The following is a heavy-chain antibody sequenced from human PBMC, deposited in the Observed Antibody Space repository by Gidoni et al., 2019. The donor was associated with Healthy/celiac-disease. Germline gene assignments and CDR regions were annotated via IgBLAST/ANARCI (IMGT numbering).Heavy chain of an antibody. CDR3: ARESDRATTVTNTFDY. Sequence: QVQLVQSGAEVKKPGASVKVSCKASGYTFPRYYMHWVRQAPGQGLEWMGIINPSGGSTSYAQKFQGRVTMTRDTSTSTVYMELSSLRSEDTAVYYCARESDRATTVTNTFDYWGQGTLVTVSS. CDR1: GYTFPRYY. CDR2: INPSGGST. D-gene: IGHD4-17*01. V-gene: IGHV1-46*01. J-gene: IGHJ4*02.